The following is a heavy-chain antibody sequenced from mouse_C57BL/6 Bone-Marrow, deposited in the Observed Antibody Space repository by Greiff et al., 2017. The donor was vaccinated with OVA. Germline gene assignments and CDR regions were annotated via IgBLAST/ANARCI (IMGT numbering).Heavy chain of an antibody. CDR1: GYTFTDYY. V-gene: IGHV1-26*01. J-gene: IGHJ2*01. CDR3: ARYPSITTVVATPDFDY. CDR2: INPNNGGT. Sequence: EVQLQQSGPELVKPGASVKISCKASGYTFTDYYMNWVKQSHGKSLEWIGDINPNNGGTSYNQKFKGKATLTVDKSSSTAYMGLRSLTSEDSAVYYCARYPSITTVVATPDFDYWGQGTTLTVSS. D-gene: IGHD1-1*01.